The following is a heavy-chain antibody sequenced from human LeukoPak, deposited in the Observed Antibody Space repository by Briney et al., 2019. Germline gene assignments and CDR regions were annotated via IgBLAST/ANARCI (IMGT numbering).Heavy chain of an antibody. CDR1: GYTFTGYY. CDR3: ARDWGGYCSGGSCYQFDY. Sequence: ASVKVSCKASGYTFTGYYMHWVRQAPGQGLEWMGWINPNSGGTNYAQKFQGRVTMTRDTSISTAYMELSRLRSDDTAVYYCARDWGGYCSGGSCYQFDYWGQGTLVTVSS. D-gene: IGHD2-15*01. V-gene: IGHV1-2*02. CDR2: INPNSGGT. J-gene: IGHJ4*02.